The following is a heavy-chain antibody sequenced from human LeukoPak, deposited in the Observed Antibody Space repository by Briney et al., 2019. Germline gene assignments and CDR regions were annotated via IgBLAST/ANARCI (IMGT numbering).Heavy chain of an antibody. CDR2: IYHSGST. CDR1: GGSISSGGYS. Sequence: SKTLSLTCAVSGGSISSGGYSWSWIRQPPGKGLEWIGYIYHSGSTYYNPSLKSRVTISVDRSKNQFSLKLSSVTAADTAVYYCARQGDVVVPAAPFDYWGQGTLVTVSS. D-gene: IGHD2-2*01. CDR3: ARQGDVVVPAAPFDY. V-gene: IGHV4-30-2*01. J-gene: IGHJ4*02.